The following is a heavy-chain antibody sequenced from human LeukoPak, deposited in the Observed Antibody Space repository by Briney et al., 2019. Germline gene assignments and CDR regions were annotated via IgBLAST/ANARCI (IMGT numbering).Heavy chain of an antibody. CDR3: ARDPGHWFDP. J-gene: IGHJ5*02. V-gene: IGHV3-30*04. Sequence: GGSLRLSCAASGFTFRAYAMHWVRQAPGKGLEWVAVISYDGSNKYYADSVKGRFTISRDNSKNTLYLQMNSLRAEDTAVYYCARDPGHWFDPWGQGTLVTVSS. CDR1: GFTFRAYA. CDR2: ISYDGSNK.